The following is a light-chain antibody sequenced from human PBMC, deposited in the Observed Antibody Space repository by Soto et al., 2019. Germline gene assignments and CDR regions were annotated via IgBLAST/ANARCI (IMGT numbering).Light chain of an antibody. CDR3: SSYTSRSTPV. Sequence: QSVLTQPASVSGSPGQSITIFCTGTSSDVGAYKFVSWYRHHPGRAPKLMIYEVSNRPSGVSNRFSGSKSGNTASLTISGLQAEDEADYYCSSYTSRSTPVFGGGTQLTVL. V-gene: IGLV2-14*01. CDR1: SSDVGAYKF. J-gene: IGLJ2*01. CDR2: EVS.